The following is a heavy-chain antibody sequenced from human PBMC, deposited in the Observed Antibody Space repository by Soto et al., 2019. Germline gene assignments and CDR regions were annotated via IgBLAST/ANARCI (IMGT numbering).Heavy chain of an antibody. J-gene: IGHJ6*02. Sequence: QVQLLQSGAEVKKPGSSVRVSCEASGGTFRTYAISWVRQAPGQGLEWMGEIIPIFGTVNYAPKFQGRGTITADESTITVYMDLRSLRAEYTAVDYCAKGAVAGTPTSYYYYGMAVWGQGTTVTVSS. CDR1: GGTFRTYA. CDR3: AKGAVAGTPTSYYYYGMAV. V-gene: IGHV1-69*12. CDR2: IIPIFGTV. D-gene: IGHD6-19*01.